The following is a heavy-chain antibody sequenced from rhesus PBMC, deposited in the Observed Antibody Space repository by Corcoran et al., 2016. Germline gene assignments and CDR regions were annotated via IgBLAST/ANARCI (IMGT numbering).Heavy chain of an antibody. V-gene: IGHV4S19*01. J-gene: IGHJ4*01. Sequence: QVQLQESGPGLVKPSETLSLTCAVSGGSISRSTWWSWSRPPPGKGLEVIGYISGCSGSTNYNPSLKSRVTISNDTSKNQFSLKLSSVTAADTAVYYCARGDSTLRGFNYWDQGVLVTVSS. CDR2: ISGCSGST. CDR1: GGSISRSTW. CDR3: ARGDSTLRGFNY. D-gene: IGHD4-23*01.